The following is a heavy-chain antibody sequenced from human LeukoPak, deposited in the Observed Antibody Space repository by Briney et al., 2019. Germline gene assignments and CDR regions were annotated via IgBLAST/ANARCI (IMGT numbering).Heavy chain of an antibody. J-gene: IGHJ4*02. CDR2: ISGRGSSI. CDR3: AKDIQDIVVVVAAIV. CDR1: GFSFSNFA. D-gene: IGHD2-15*01. Sequence: GGSLRLSCAASGFSFSNFAMNWVRQAPGKGLEWDSTISGRGSSIYYADSVKGRFTISRDNSKNTLYLQMNSLRAEDTAVYYCAKDIQDIVVVVAAIVWGQGTLVTVSS. V-gene: IGHV3-23*01.